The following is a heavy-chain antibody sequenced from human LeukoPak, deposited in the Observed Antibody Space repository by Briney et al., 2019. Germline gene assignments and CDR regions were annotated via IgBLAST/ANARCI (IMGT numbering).Heavy chain of an antibody. CDR2: IKQDGSEK. J-gene: IGHJ3*02. Sequence: PGGSLRLSCAASGFTFSSYWMSWVRQAPGKGLEWVANIKQDGSEKYYVDSVKGRFTISRDNAKNSLYLQMNSLRAEDTAVYYCASLYDRTGFDAFDIWGQGTMVTVSS. V-gene: IGHV3-7*01. D-gene: IGHD3-22*01. CDR1: GFTFSSYW. CDR3: ASLYDRTGFDAFDI.